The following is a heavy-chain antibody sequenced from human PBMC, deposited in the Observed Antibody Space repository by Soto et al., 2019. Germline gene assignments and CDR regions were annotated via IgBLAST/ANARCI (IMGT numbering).Heavy chain of an antibody. V-gene: IGHV1-69*13. CDR3: ARGAASPVGTVIQLWLRGVYYGMDV. CDR1: GGTFSSYA. D-gene: IGHD5-18*01. J-gene: IGHJ6*02. CDR2: IIPIFGTA. Sequence: SVKVSCKASGGTFSSYAISWVRQAPGQGLEWMGGIIPIFGTANYAQKFQGRVTITADESTSTAYMELSSLRSEDTAVYYCARGAASPVGTVIQLWLRGVYYGMDVWGQGTAVTVSS.